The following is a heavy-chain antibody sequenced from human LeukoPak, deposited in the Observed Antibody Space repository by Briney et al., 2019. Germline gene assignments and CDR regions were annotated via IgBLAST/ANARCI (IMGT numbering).Heavy chain of an antibody. J-gene: IGHJ4*02. V-gene: IGHV4-59*11. CDR3: ASSTTLQQVDY. Sequence: SETLSLTCNVSGASISSHYCNWIRQSPGKGLEWIGYIYSSGSTQYSPSVKSRVTISMNTSKNQFSLRLTSVTAADTAVYYCASSTTLQQVDYWGQGTQVTVSS. CDR1: GASISSHY. CDR2: IYSSGST. D-gene: IGHD5/OR15-5a*01.